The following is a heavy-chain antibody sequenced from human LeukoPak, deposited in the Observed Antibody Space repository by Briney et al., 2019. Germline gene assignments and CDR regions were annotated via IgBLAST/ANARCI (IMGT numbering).Heavy chain of an antibody. Sequence: ASVKVSCKASGYTFTDYYLHWVRQAPGQGFEWMGWINPNSGDTSYAQKFQGRVTMTRDTSISTAHMEMSRLRSDDTAVYYCARANPLYCSSTTCLFDYWGQGTLVTVSS. CDR3: ARANPLYCSSTTCLFDY. V-gene: IGHV1-2*02. CDR2: INPNSGDT. J-gene: IGHJ4*02. CDR1: GYTFTDYY. D-gene: IGHD2-2*01.